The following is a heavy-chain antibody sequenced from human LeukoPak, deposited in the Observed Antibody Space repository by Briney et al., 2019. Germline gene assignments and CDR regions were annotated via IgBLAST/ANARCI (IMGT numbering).Heavy chain of an antibody. Sequence: SETLSLTCTVSGGSISTTSYYWGWIRQPPGKGLEWIGSIYYGGNTYYNPSLESRLTLSVDTSKSQFSLKLRSVTAADTAVYYCARQVHSTPIIVLVVTPPYLPDFDVWGRGTLVTVSS. CDR2: IYYGGNT. CDR1: GGSISTTSYY. CDR3: ARQVHSTPIIVLVVTPPYLPDFDV. D-gene: IGHD2/OR15-2a*01. J-gene: IGHJ2*01. V-gene: IGHV4-39*01.